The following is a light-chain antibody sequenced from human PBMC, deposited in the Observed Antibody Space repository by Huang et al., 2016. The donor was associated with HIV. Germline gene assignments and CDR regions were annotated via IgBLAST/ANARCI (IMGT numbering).Light chain of an antibody. J-gene: IGKJ2*01. CDR1: QSVENS. V-gene: IGKV3-11*01. CDR2: DAS. Sequence: EIVLTQSPATLSLSPGDRATLSCGASQSVENSLAWYQQKPGQPPRLLMYDASIRATGIPARFSGSGSGTDFTLTISSLEPDDFAVYYCQQRSKWPPVYTFGQGTKLEIK. CDR3: QQRSKWPPVYT.